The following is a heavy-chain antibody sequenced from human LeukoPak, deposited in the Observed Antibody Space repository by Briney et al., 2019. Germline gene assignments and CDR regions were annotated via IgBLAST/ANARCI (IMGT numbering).Heavy chain of an antibody. J-gene: IGHJ5*02. CDR1: GYTFTGYY. D-gene: IGHD2-21*02. CDR2: INPNSGGT. CDR3: ARVVTAPFDP. Sequence: ASVKVSCKASGYTFTGYYIHWVRQAPGQGLKWMGWINPNSGGTNYAQKFQGRVTMTRDTSISTAYMELSRLTSDDTAVYYCARVVTAPFDPWGQGTLVTVSS. V-gene: IGHV1-2*02.